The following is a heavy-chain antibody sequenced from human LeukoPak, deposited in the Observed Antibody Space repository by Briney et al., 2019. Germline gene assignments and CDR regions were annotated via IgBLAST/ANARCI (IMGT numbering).Heavy chain of an antibody. CDR3: ARDSSEFRSLIPH. CDR2: IIPIFGTA. D-gene: IGHD2-21*01. CDR1: GGTFSSYA. J-gene: IGHJ1*01. V-gene: IGHV1-69*13. Sequence: SVKVSCKASGGTFSSYAISWVRQAPGQGLEWMGGIIPIFGTANYAQKFQGRVTITADESTSTAYMELSSLRSEDTAVYYCARDSSEFRSLIPHWGQGTLVTVSS.